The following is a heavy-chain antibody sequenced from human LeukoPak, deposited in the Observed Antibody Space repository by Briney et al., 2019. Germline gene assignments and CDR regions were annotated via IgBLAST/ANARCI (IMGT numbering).Heavy chain of an antibody. D-gene: IGHD2-2*01. CDR1: RFTFSTYW. Sequence: GGSLRLSCTASRFTFSTYWMSWVRQAPGKGLEWVANIKQDGSETYYVDSVKGRFTISRDNAKNSLYLQMNSLRGEDTAVYYCARLEPAWGYFEYWGQGNLVTVSS. CDR3: ARLEPAWGYFEY. J-gene: IGHJ4*02. V-gene: IGHV3-7*01. CDR2: IKQDGSET.